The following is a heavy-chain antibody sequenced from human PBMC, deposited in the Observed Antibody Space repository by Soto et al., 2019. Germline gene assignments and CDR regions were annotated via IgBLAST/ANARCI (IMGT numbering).Heavy chain of an antibody. CDR1: GFTFSSYA. D-gene: IGHD4-17*01. Sequence: QVQLVESGGGVVQPGMSLRLSCAASGFTFSSYAMHWVRQAPGKRLEWVAVISYDGSNKYYADSVKGRFTISRDNSRNTLYLQMNSLRAEDTAVYYCAREYGDYYYYGMDVLCQGNTVTVSS. V-gene: IGHV3-30-3*01. J-gene: IGHJ6*02. CDR3: AREYGDYYYYGMDV. CDR2: ISYDGSNK.